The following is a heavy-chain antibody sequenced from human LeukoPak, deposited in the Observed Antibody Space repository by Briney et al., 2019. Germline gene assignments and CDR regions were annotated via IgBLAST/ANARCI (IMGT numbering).Heavy chain of an antibody. CDR3: ASKYSSSWYLYDY. CDR2: IKQDGSEK. Sequence: GGSLRLSCAASGFTFSSYWMSWVRQAPGKGLEWVANIKQDGSEKYYVDSVKGRFTIPRDNAKNSLYLQMNSLRAEDTAVYYCASKYSSSWYLYDYWGQGTLVTVSS. V-gene: IGHV3-7*01. CDR1: GFTFSSYW. D-gene: IGHD6-13*01. J-gene: IGHJ4*02.